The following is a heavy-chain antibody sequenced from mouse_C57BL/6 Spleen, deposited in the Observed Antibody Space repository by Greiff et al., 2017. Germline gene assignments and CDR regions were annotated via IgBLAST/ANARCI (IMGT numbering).Heavy chain of an antibody. Sequence: VQLKESGPELVKPGASVKISCKASGYSFTGYYMNWVKQSPEKSLEWIGEINPSTGGTTYNQKFKAKATLTVDKSSSTAYMQLKSLTSEDSAVYYCARSDGSSWGYWGQGTTLTVSS. CDR3: ARSDGSSWGY. D-gene: IGHD1-1*01. V-gene: IGHV1-42*01. CDR2: INPSTGGT. CDR1: GYSFTGYY. J-gene: IGHJ2*01.